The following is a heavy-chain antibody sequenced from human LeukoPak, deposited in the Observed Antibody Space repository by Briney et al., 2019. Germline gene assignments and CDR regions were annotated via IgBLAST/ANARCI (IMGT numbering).Heavy chain of an antibody. CDR2: ISGSGGST. CDR3: AKVGIVVVVAPYYYGMDV. J-gene: IGHJ6*02. D-gene: IGHD2-15*01. Sequence: GGSLRLSCAASGFTFSSYAMSWVRQAPGKGLEWVSAISGSGGSTYYADSVKGRFTISRDNSKNTLYLQMNSLRAEDTAVYYCAKVGIVVVVAPYYYGMDVWGQGTTVTVSS. V-gene: IGHV3-23*01. CDR1: GFTFSSYA.